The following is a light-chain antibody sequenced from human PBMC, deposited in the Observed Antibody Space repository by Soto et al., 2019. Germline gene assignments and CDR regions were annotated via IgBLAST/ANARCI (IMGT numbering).Light chain of an antibody. CDR2: GNS. CDR1: SSNIGAGYD. V-gene: IGLV1-40*01. CDR3: QSYDSSLSAYV. J-gene: IGLJ1*01. Sequence: QSVLAQPPSVSVAPGQKVTISCTGSSSNIGAGYDLHWYQQLPGTAPKLLLYGNSNRPSGVPDRFSGFKSGTSASLAITGLQAEDEADYYCQSYDSSLSAYVFGTGTKVTVL.